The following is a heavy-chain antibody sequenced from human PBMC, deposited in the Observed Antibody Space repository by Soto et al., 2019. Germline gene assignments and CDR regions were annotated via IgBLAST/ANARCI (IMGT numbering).Heavy chain of an antibody. V-gene: IGHV4-39*01. CDR3: ARQARSAQQLVTP. CDR1: GGSISSSSYY. D-gene: IGHD6-13*01. CDR2: IYYSGST. J-gene: IGHJ5*02. Sequence: SETLSLTCTVSGGSISSSSYYWGWIRQPPGKGLEWIGSIYYSGSTYYNPSLKSRVTISVDTSKNQFSLKLSSVTAADTAVYYCARQARSAQQLVTPWGQGTLVTVSS.